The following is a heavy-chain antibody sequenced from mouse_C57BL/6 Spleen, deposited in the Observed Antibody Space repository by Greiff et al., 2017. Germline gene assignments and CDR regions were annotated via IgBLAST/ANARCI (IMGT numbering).Heavy chain of an antibody. CDR3: TRAGDYGSSPAWFAY. Sequence: VQLQQSGAELVRPGASVTLSCKASGYTFTDYEMHWVKQTPVHGLEWIGAIDPETGGTAYNQKFKGKAILTADKSSSTAYMELRSLTSEDSAVYYCTRAGDYGSSPAWFAYWGQGTLVTVSA. V-gene: IGHV1-15*01. CDR1: GYTFTDYE. D-gene: IGHD1-1*01. J-gene: IGHJ3*01. CDR2: IDPETGGT.